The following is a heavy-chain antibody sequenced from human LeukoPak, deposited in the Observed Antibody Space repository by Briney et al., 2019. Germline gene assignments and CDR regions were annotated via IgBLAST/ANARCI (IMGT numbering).Heavy chain of an antibody. V-gene: IGHV4-61*05. Sequence: SETLSLTCTVSSGSIGSSSNYWGWIRQAPGKGLEWIGYIYYSGSTNYNPSLKSRVTISVDTSKNQFSLKLSSVTAADTAVYYCARGGYYYDSSGYYYEGAFDIWGQGTMVTVSS. CDR1: SGSIGSSSNY. D-gene: IGHD3-22*01. J-gene: IGHJ3*02. CDR2: IYYSGST. CDR3: ARGGYYYDSSGYYYEGAFDI.